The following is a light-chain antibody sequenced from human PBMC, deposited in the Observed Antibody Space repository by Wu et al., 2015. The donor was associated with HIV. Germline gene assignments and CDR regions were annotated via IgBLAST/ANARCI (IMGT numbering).Light chain of an antibody. V-gene: IGKV3-15*01. J-gene: IGKJ4*01. CDR3: QQYGFSQLT. CDR2: GAS. CDR1: QSLSSN. Sequence: EIVMTQSPATLSVSPGDRATLSCRASQSLSSNLAWYQQKPGQAPRLLIYGASTRATGVPDRFSGSGSGTEFTLTISRLEPEDFAVYYCQQYGFSQLTFGGGTEGGGSN.